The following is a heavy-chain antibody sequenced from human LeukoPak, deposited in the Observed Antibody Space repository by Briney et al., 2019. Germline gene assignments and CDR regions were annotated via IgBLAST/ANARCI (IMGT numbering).Heavy chain of an antibody. V-gene: IGHV1-2*02. D-gene: IGHD5-18*01. CDR1: GYTFTGYY. CDR3: ARDREAMVPDY. Sequence: WASVKVSCKASGYTFTGYYTHWVRQAPGQGLEWMGWINPNSGGTNYAQKFQGRVTMTRDTSISTAYMELSRLRSDDTAVYYCARDREAMVPDYWGQGTLVTVSS. CDR2: INPNSGGT. J-gene: IGHJ4*02.